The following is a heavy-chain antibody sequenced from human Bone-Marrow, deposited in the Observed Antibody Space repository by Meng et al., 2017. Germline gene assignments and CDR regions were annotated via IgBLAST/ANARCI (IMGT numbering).Heavy chain of an antibody. J-gene: IGHJ6*02. D-gene: IGHD3-10*01. CDR3: ARGPKIWFGELLQRGGMDV. CDR1: GFTFSSYG. Sequence: SCAASGFTFSSYGMHWVRQAPGKGLEWVAVIWYDGSNKYYADSVKGRFTISRDNSKNTLYLQMNSLRAEDTAVYYCARGPKIWFGELLQRGGMDVWGQGTTVTVSS. V-gene: IGHV3-33*01. CDR2: IWYDGSNK.